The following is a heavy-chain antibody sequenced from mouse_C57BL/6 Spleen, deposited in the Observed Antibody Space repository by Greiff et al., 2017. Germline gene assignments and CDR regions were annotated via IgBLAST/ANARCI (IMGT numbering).Heavy chain of an antibody. D-gene: IGHD1-1*02. J-gene: IGHJ4*01. CDR1: GFTFSDYG. CDR2: ISSGSSTI. V-gene: IGHV5-17*01. CDR3: ARPGGYAMDY. Sequence: EVQGVESGGGLVKPGGSLKLSCAASGFTFSDYGMPWVRQAPEKGLEWVAYISSGSSTIYYADTVKGRFTISRDNAKNTLFLQMTRLRSEDTAMYYCARPGGYAMDYWGQGTSVTVSS.